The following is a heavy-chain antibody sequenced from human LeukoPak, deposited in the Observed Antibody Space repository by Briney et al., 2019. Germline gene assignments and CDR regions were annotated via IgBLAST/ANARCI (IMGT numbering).Heavy chain of an antibody. CDR2: ISSSSSTI. Sequence: GGSLRLSCVASGFTFSSYSMNWVRQAPGKGLEWVSYISSSSSTIYYADSVKGRFTISRDNAKNSLYLQMNSLRAEDTAVYYCARVSVVPAVLDAFDIWGQGTMVTVSS. CDR3: ARVSVVPAVLDAFDI. CDR1: GFTFSSYS. D-gene: IGHD2-2*01. V-gene: IGHV3-48*01. J-gene: IGHJ3*02.